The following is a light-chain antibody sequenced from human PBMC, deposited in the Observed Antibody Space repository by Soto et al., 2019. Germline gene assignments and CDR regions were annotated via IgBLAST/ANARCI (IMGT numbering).Light chain of an antibody. CDR3: QQSYSTPPYT. CDR2: AAS. CDR1: QTISSY. J-gene: IGKJ2*01. V-gene: IGKV1-39*01. Sequence: DIQMTQSPSSLSASVGDRVTITCRASQTISSYLSWYQQKTGKAPKLLIFAASRLESGVPSRFSGSGSGTDFTLTISSLQPEDFATYYCQQSYSTPPYTFGQGTKLEIK.